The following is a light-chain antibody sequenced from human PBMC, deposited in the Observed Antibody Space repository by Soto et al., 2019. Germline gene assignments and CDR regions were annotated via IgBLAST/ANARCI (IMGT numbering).Light chain of an antibody. V-gene: IGLV6-57*03. J-gene: IGLJ3*02. CDR3: QSYDSSNQGV. Sequence: NFMLTQPQSVSESPGGTVTISCTRSSGDIARNYVQWYQQRPGSAPSAVIHEDDQRPSGVPDRFSGSVDRSSNSASLTISGLKTEDEADYDCQSYDSSNQGVFGGGTKLTVL. CDR2: EDD. CDR1: SGDIARNY.